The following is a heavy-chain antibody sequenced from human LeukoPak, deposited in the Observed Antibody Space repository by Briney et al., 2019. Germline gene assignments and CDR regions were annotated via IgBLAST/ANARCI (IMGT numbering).Heavy chain of an antibody. J-gene: IGHJ4*02. D-gene: IGHD2-15*01. Sequence: GGSLRLSCAASGFTFSSYGMHWVRQAPGKGLERVAFIRYDGTNKYYADSVKGRFTISRDNSKNTLYLQMGSLRAEDMAVYYCARSRLVLTHFDYWGQGTLVTVSS. V-gene: IGHV3-30*02. CDR2: IRYDGTNK. CDR1: GFTFSSYG. CDR3: ARSRLVLTHFDY.